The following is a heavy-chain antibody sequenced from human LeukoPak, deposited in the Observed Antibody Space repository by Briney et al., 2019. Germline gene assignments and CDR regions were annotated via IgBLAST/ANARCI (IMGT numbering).Heavy chain of an antibody. D-gene: IGHD3-3*01. J-gene: IGHJ4*02. CDR1: LFTLSAFN. CDR2: ISNDGTKK. CDR3: AARPPITIEVDY. V-gene: IGHV3-30-3*01. Sequence: GGSLRLSCSAPLFTLSAFNMHWVRQAPGKGLEWVAMISNDGTKKHYADSVKGRFTVSRDTFNNTIFLQMNSLRPEDTAVYYCAARPPITIEVDYWGQGTLVTVSS.